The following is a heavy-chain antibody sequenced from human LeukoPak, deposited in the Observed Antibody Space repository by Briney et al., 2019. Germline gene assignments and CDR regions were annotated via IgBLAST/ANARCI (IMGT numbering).Heavy chain of an antibody. D-gene: IGHD3-10*01. CDR3: ARGGRYGSGSYVYYFDY. V-gene: IGHV4-59*01. J-gene: IGHJ4*02. Sequence: PSETLSLTCTVCGGSISSYYWSWIRQHPGKGLEWIGYIYYSGSTNYNPSLKSRVTISVDTSKNQFSLKLSSVTAADTAVYYCARGGRYGSGSYVYYFDYWGQGTLVIVSS. CDR1: GGSISSYY. CDR2: IYYSGST.